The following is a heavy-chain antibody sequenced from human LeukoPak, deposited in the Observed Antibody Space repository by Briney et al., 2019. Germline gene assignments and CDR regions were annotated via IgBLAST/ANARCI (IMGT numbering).Heavy chain of an antibody. CDR1: GGSISSYY. CDR3: ARDGSSRWFDP. Sequence: SETLSLTCTVSGGSISSYYWSWIRQPPGKGLKWIGYIYYSGSTNYNPSLKSRVTISVDTSKNQFSLKLSSVTAADTAVYYCARDGSSRWFDPWGQGTLVTVSS. J-gene: IGHJ5*02. D-gene: IGHD1-26*01. CDR2: IYYSGST. V-gene: IGHV4-59*01.